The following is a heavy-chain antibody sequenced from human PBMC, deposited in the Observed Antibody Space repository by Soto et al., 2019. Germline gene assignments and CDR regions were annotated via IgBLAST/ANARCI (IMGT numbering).Heavy chain of an antibody. J-gene: IGHJ3*02. CDR3: ARDSGSYYRAFDI. CDR1: GFTFSSYG. CDR2: IWYDGSKK. Sequence: QVQLVESGGGVVQPGRSLRLSCAASGFTFSSYGMHWVRQAPGKGLEWVAVIWYDGSKKYYADSVKGRFTISRDNSKNTLYLQMNSLRAEDTAVYYCARDSGSYYRAFDIWGQGTMVTVSS. V-gene: IGHV3-33*01. D-gene: IGHD1-26*01.